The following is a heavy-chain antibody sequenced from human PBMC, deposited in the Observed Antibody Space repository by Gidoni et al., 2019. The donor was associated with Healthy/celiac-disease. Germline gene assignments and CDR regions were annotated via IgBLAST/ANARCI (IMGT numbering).Heavy chain of an antibody. D-gene: IGHD3-3*01. J-gene: IGHJ4*02. CDR1: GYTFTSYD. CDR3: ARQQGGSFWSGQCSDY. Sequence: QVQLVQSGAEVKKPGASVKVSCKASGYTFTSYDLNWVRPATGQGLEWMGWMNPNSGNTGYAQKFQGRVTMTRNTSISTAYMELSSLRSEDTAVYYCARQQGGSFWSGQCSDYWGQGTLVTVSS. V-gene: IGHV1-8*01. CDR2: MNPNSGNT.